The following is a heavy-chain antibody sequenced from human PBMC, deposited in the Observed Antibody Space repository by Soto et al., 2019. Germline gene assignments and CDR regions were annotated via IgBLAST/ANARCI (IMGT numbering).Heavy chain of an antibody. CDR3: ASVIYGDYVSWFDP. D-gene: IGHD4-17*01. Sequence: SGNLSLTCAVYGGSFSGYYWSWIRQPPGKGLEWIGEINHSGSTNYNPSLKSRVTISVDTSKNQFSLKLSSVTAADTAVYYCASVIYGDYVSWFDPCGQGTLVTVSS. CDR1: GGSFSGYY. V-gene: IGHV4-34*01. J-gene: IGHJ5*02. CDR2: INHSGST.